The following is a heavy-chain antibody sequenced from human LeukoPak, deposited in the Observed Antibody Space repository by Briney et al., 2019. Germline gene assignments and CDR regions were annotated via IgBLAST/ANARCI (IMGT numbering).Heavy chain of an antibody. Sequence: GGSLRLSCAASGFTFSDYYMSWIRQAPGKGLEWVSYISSSGSTIYYADSVKGRFTISRDNAKNSLYLQMNSLRAEDTAVYYCARDSTIFGVVITPPMDVWGKGTTVTVSS. J-gene: IGHJ6*04. CDR2: ISSSGSTI. D-gene: IGHD3-3*01. CDR3: ARDSTIFGVVITPPMDV. CDR1: GFTFSDYY. V-gene: IGHV3-11*04.